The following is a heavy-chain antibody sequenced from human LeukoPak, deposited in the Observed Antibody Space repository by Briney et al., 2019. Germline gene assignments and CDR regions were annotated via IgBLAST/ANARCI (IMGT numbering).Heavy chain of an antibody. Sequence: GASVKVSCKASGGTFSSYAISGVRQAPGQGLEWMGGIIPIFGTANYAQKFQGRVTITADKSTSTAYMELSSLRSEDTAVYYCARAGGSTSGYDTPYSWEFDYWGQGTLVTVSS. D-gene: IGHD5-12*01. CDR3: ARAGGSTSGYDTPYSWEFDY. CDR1: GGTFSSYA. J-gene: IGHJ4*02. CDR2: IIPIFGTA. V-gene: IGHV1-69*06.